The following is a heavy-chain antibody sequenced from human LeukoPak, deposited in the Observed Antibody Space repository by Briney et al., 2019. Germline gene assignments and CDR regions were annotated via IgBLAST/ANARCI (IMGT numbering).Heavy chain of an antibody. J-gene: IGHJ4*02. CDR3: ARAQPERYCSGGSCYSVWYYFDY. V-gene: IGHV4-61*02. Sequence: SETLSLTCTVSGGSISSGSYYWSWIRQPAGKGLGWIGRIYTSGSTNYNPSLKSRVTISVDTSKNQFSLKLSSVTAADTAVYYCARAQPERYCSGGSCYSVWYYFDYWGQGTLVTVSS. CDR2: IYTSGST. CDR1: GGSISSGSYY. D-gene: IGHD2-15*01.